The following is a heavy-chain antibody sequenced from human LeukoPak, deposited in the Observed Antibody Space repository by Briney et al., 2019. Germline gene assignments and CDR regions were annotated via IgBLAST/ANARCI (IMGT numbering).Heavy chain of an antibody. V-gene: IGHV1-2*02. CDR3: ARAYCGGDCYWGPGAFDI. J-gene: IGHJ3*02. D-gene: IGHD2-21*02. CDR2: INPNSGGT. CDR1: GYTFNSYG. Sequence: WASVTVSCKASGYTFNSYGITWVRQAPGQGLEWMGWINPNSGGTNYAQKFQGRVTMPRDSSISTAYMELSRLRSDDTAVYYCARAYCGGDCYWGPGAFDIWGQGTMVTVSS.